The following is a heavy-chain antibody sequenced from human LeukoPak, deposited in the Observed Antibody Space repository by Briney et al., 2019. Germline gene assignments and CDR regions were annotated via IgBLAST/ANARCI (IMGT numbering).Heavy chain of an antibody. V-gene: IGHV4-59*01. J-gene: IGHJ5*02. Sequence: SETLSLTCTVSGGSISRYYWSWIRQSPGKGLECIGYIHYTGSTNYNPYLKSRVTISVETSKNQFSLKLKSVTAADPAVYYCARGGYYGSGNDFRFDPWGQGTLVTVSS. CDR1: GGSISRYY. CDR3: ARGGYYGSGNDFRFDP. CDR2: IHYTGST. D-gene: IGHD3-10*01.